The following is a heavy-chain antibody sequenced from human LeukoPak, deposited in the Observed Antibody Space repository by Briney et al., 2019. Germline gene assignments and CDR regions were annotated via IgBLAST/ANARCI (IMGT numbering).Heavy chain of an antibody. J-gene: IGHJ5*02. CDR2: INPNSGGT. D-gene: IGHD6-13*01. Sequence: ASVKVSCKASGYTFTGYYMHWVRQAPGQGLEWMGWINPNSGGTNYAQKFQGRVTMARDTSISTAYMELSRLRSDDTAVYYCARDFFRYSSSWWFDPWGQGTLVTVSS. CDR3: ARDFFRYSSSWWFDP. CDR1: GYTFTGYY. V-gene: IGHV1-2*02.